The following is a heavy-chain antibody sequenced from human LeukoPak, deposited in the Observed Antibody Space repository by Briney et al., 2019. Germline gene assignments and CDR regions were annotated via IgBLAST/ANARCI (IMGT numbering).Heavy chain of an antibody. D-gene: IGHD1-26*01. CDR1: GGSISSSSYY. V-gene: IGHV4-39*01. J-gene: IGHJ3*02. CDR3: ARLLIGGATCDI. CDR2: IYYSGYT. Sequence: SETLSLTCTVSGGSISSSSYYWGWIRQPPGTGLEWIGSIYYSGYTYYNPSLESRVTISVDTSKNQFSLKLSSVTAADTAVYYCARLLIGGATCDIWGQGTMVTVSS.